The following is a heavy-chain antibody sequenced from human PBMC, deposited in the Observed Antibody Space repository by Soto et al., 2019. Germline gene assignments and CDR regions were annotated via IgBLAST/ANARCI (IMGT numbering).Heavy chain of an antibody. CDR3: ARREIQGHIDY. V-gene: IGHV4-28*01. D-gene: IGHD1-26*01. CDR2: IYYSGTT. J-gene: IGHJ4*02. Sequence: SENLSLTCAVSGYSISSSNWWGWIRQPPGKGLEWIGYIYYSGTTYYNPSLKSRVTMSVDTSKNQFSLKLTSVTAVDTAVYYCARREIQGHIDYWGQGTLVT. CDR1: GYSISSSNW.